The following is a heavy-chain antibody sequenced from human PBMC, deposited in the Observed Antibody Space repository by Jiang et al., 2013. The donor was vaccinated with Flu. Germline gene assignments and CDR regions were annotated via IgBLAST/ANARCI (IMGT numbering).Heavy chain of an antibody. V-gene: IGHV4-39*01. CDR2: LYSLGST. Sequence: SLACTVSGASIRSGNYFWAWIRQSPGKGLEWIGSLYSLGSTYYSPSFKSRVTISGDTSKNQYSVNLSSVTAADTAVYYCVCLLHYYNDLDVWGQGTSVIVSS. D-gene: IGHD3-10*02. CDR1: GASIRSGNYF. CDR3: VCLLHYYNDLDV. J-gene: IGHJ6*02.